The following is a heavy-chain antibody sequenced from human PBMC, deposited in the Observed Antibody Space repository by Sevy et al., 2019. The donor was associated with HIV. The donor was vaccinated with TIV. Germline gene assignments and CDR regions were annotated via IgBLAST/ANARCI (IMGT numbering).Heavy chain of an antibody. V-gene: IGHV3-73*01. D-gene: IGHD3-10*01. CDR2: IRSKANSYAT. J-gene: IGHJ4*02. CDR1: GFTFSGSA. Sequence: CAASGFTFSGSAMHWVRQASGKGLEWVGRIRSKANSYATAYAASVKGRFTISRDDSKNTAYLQMNSLKTEDTAVYYCLRGVRVVWGQGTLVTVSS. CDR3: LRGVRVV.